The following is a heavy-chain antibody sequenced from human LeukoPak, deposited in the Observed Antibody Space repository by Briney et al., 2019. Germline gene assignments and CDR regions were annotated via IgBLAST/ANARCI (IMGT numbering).Heavy chain of an antibody. CDR2: IIPIFGTA. Sequence: GASVTVSCKASGGTFSIYAISWVRQAPGQGLEWVGGIIPIFGTANYAQKFQGRVTITADESTSTAYMELSSLRSEDTAVYYCARVGIAVAGTHLNYYYYGMDVWGQGTTVTVSS. V-gene: IGHV1-69*13. CDR1: GGTFSIYA. J-gene: IGHJ6*02. CDR3: ARVGIAVAGTHLNYYYYGMDV. D-gene: IGHD6-19*01.